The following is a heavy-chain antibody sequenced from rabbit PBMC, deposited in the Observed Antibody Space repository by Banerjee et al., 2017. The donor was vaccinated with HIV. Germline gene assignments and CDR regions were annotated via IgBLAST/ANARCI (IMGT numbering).Heavy chain of an antibody. CDR3: ARDLVGVIGWNFYL. J-gene: IGHJ4*01. D-gene: IGHD1-1*01. V-gene: IGHV1S45*01. Sequence: QEQLEESGGGLVKPEGSLTLTCKASGFSFSDRDVMCWVRQAPGKGLEWIACINTATAKAVYANWAKGRFTIYRASWTAVTLQMTSLTAADTATYFCARDLVGVIGWNFYLWGPGTLVTVS. CDR1: GFSFSDRDV. CDR2: INTATAKA.